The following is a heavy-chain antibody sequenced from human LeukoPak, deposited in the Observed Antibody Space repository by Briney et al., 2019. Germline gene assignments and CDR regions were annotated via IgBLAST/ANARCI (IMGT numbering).Heavy chain of an antibody. CDR3: ARAIAAAGPFFDY. CDR1: GGSISSGGYS. D-gene: IGHD6-13*01. Sequence: SETLSLTCAVSGGSISSGGYSWSWIRQPPGKGLEWIGCIYHSGSTYYNPSLKSRVTISVDRSKNQFSLKLSSVTAADTAVYYCARAIAAAGPFFDYWGQGTLVTVSS. J-gene: IGHJ4*02. V-gene: IGHV4-30-2*01. CDR2: IYHSGST.